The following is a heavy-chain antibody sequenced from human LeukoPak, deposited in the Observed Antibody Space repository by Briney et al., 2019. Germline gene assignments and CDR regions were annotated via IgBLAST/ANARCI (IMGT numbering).Heavy chain of an antibody. J-gene: IGHJ4*02. Sequence: SGGSLRLSCAASAFTFSDYSMNWVRQAPGKGLEWVSYISGRSSTIYYADSVKGRFTISRDNAKNSMYLQMNSLRAEDTAVYYCARDRIKSGSYYFDYWGQGTLATVSS. D-gene: IGHD1-26*01. CDR3: ARDRIKSGSYYFDY. CDR2: ISGRSSTI. CDR1: AFTFSDYS. V-gene: IGHV3-48*01.